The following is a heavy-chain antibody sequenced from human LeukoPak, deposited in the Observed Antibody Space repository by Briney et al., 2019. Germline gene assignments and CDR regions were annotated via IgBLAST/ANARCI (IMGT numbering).Heavy chain of an antibody. CDR2: ITSSGSTV. V-gene: IGHV3-11*04. Sequence: GGSLRLSCAASGFSFSDYYMTWIRQAPGKGLEWVSYITSSGSTVFYADSVKGRLTISRDNAKKSLYLQMNSLRAEDTAVYYCAIAWNDAFDIWGQGTMVTVSS. J-gene: IGHJ3*02. CDR1: GFSFSDYY. CDR3: AIAWNDAFDI. D-gene: IGHD1-1*01.